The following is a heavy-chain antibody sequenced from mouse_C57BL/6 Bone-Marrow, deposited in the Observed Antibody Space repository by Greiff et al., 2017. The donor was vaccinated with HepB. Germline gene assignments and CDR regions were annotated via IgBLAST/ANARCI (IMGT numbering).Heavy chain of an antibody. Sequence: QVQLQQSGAELARPGASVKLSCKASGYTFTSYGISWVKQRTGQGLEWIGEIYPRSGNTYYNEKFKGKATLTADKSSSTAYMELRSLTSEDSAVYFCARVGGYYGSGPMDYWGQGPSVTVSS. D-gene: IGHD1-1*01. CDR3: ARVGGYYGSGPMDY. V-gene: IGHV1-81*01. CDR1: GYTFTSYG. CDR2: IYPRSGNT. J-gene: IGHJ4*01.